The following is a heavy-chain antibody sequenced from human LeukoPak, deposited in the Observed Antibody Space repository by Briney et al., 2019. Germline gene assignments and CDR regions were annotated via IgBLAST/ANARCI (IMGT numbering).Heavy chain of an antibody. V-gene: IGHV3-53*01. CDR2: IYSGGST. Sequence: GGSLRLSCAASGFTVSSNYMSWVRQAPGKGLEWVSVIYSGGSTYYADSVKGRFTISRDNSKNTLYLQMNSLRAEDTAVYYCARVGIVVVVAATPGAFDIWGQGTMVTVSS. D-gene: IGHD2-15*01. CDR3: ARVGIVVVVAATPGAFDI. CDR1: GFTVSSNY. J-gene: IGHJ3*02.